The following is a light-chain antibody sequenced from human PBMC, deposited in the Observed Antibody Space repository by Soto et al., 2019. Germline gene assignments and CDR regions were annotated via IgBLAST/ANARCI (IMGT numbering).Light chain of an antibody. Sequence: EIVLTQSPGTLSLSPGERVTLSCRASQSVSTSYLAWYQQKPGQAPRLLIYGASTRATGIPDRFSGSGSGTDFTLTISRLEPEDFAAYYCQQYGTSPYSFGQGTKLEI. J-gene: IGKJ2*01. V-gene: IGKV3-20*01. CDR3: QQYGTSPYS. CDR2: GAS. CDR1: QSVSTSY.